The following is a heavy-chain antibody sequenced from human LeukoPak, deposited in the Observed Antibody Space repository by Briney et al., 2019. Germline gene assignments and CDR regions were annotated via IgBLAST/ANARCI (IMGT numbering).Heavy chain of an antibody. Sequence: RASVKVSCKVSGYTLTELSMHWVRQAPGKGLEWMGGFDPEDGETIYAQKFQGRVTMTEDTSTDTAYMELSSLRSVDTAVYYCATVELMVRGAPTSHYGMDVWGQGTTVTVSS. CDR3: ATVELMVRGAPTSHYGMDV. D-gene: IGHD3-10*01. J-gene: IGHJ6*02. CDR2: FDPEDGET. V-gene: IGHV1-24*01. CDR1: GYTLTELS.